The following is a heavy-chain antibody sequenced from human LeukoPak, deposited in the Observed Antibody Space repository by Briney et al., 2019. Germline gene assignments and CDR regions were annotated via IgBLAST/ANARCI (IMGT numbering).Heavy chain of an antibody. Sequence: SETLSLTSTVPGGSISSYYWSWIRQPPGKGLEWIGYIYYSGSTNYNPSLKSRVTISVDTSKNQFSLKLSSVTAADTAVYYCARRYNWFDPWGQGTLVTVSS. CDR2: IYYSGST. V-gene: IGHV4-59*12. CDR1: GGSISSYY. CDR3: ARRYNWFDP. J-gene: IGHJ5*02.